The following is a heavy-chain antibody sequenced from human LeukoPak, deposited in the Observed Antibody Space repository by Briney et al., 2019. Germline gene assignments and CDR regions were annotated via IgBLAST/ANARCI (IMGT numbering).Heavy chain of an antibody. Sequence: PGGSLRLSCAASGFTFSNYWMHWVRQAPGKGLVWVSRINSDGSSTSYADYVKGRFTISRDNAKNTLYLQMDSLRAEDSAIYYCSREGWDLNALDIWGQGTMVTVSP. J-gene: IGHJ3*02. D-gene: IGHD1-26*01. CDR2: INSDGSST. CDR1: GFTFSNYW. CDR3: SREGWDLNALDI. V-gene: IGHV3-74*01.